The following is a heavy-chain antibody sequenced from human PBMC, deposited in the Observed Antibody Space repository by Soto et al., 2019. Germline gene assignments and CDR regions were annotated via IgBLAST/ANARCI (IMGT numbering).Heavy chain of an antibody. CDR3: VKDQPGGWAFDI. CDR1: GFIFSNYH. D-gene: IGHD3-16*01. CDR2: IPPDGDRA. V-gene: IGHV3-64D*08. J-gene: IGHJ3*02. Sequence: GGSLRLSCSASGFIFSNYHMHWVRQAPGKGLEYVSAIPPDGDRAIYAGSVKGRFTISRDNAKNTLYLQMSSLRAEDTAVYYCVKDQPGGWAFDIWGQGTMVTVSS.